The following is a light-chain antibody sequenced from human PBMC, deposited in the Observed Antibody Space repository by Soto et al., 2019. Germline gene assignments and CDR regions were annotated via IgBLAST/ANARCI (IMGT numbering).Light chain of an antibody. J-gene: IGKJ4*01. CDR3: QQYGSSPLT. CDR2: KAS. V-gene: IGKV1-5*03. Sequence: DIQMTQSPSTLSASVGDTVTITCRASQTIGTWLAWYQQKPAKAPKLLIYKASTLESGVPSRFSGSGSGTDFTLTISRLEPEDFAVFYCQQYGSSPLTFGGGTKVDIK. CDR1: QTIGTW.